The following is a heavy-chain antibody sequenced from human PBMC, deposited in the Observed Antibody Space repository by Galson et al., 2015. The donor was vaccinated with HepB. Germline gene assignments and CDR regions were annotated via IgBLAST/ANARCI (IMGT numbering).Heavy chain of an antibody. J-gene: IGHJ5*02. Sequence: SVTVSCKASGSTLTSYPIQWVRQAPGQGLEWMGWIHVGNGKTKFSQTLQGRVTITRDTSANTAYLELSSLRSEDTAVYYCARSIGAPPSYDAWGQRSLLA. CDR2: IHVGNGKT. V-gene: IGHV1-3*01. CDR1: GSTLTSYP. D-gene: IGHD3-16*01. CDR3: ARSIGAPPSYDA.